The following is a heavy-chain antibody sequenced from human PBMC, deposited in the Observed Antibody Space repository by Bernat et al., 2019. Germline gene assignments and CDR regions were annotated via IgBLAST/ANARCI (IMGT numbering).Heavy chain of an antibody. J-gene: IGHJ4*02. D-gene: IGHD3-22*01. CDR3: ASDSSDYLN. CDR1: GGTFSSYA. CDR2: IIPIFNTT. V-gene: IGHV1-69*06. Sequence: QVQLVQSGAEVKKPGSSVKVSCKASGGTFSSYAISWVRQAPGQGLEWMGGIIPIFNTTNYAQKFQGRVTITAEKSTSTAYMELSSLRSEDTAVYYCASDSSDYLNWGQGTLVTVSS.